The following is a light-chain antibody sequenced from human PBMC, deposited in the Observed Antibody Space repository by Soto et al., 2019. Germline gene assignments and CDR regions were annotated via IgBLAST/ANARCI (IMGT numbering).Light chain of an antibody. Sequence: DIVMTQSPDSLAVSLGERATINCKSSQSVLYSSNNKNYLAWYQQKPGQPPKLLIYWASTRESGVPDRFRGSGSGTDFTLNISSLQAEEVAVYYCQQYYSTPRTFGQGTKLEIK. V-gene: IGKV4-1*01. CDR3: QQYYSTPRT. J-gene: IGKJ2*01. CDR1: QSVLYSSNNKNY. CDR2: WAS.